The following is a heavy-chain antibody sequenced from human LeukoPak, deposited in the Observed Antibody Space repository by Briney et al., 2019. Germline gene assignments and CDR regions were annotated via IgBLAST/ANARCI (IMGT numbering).Heavy chain of an antibody. CDR3: ARVHGDFYFDY. CDR2: IYYSGST. Sequence: SQTLSLTCTVSGGSISSGDYYWSWIRQPPWKGPEWVGYIYYSGSTYYNPSLKSRVTISVDTSKNQFSLKLSSVTAADMAVYYCARVHGDFYFDYWGQGTLVTVSS. J-gene: IGHJ4*02. D-gene: IGHD4-17*01. V-gene: IGHV4-30-4*01. CDR1: GGSISSGDYY.